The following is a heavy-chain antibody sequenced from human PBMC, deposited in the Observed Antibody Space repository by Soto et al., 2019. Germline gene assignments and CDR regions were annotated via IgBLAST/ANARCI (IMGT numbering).Heavy chain of an antibody. Sequence: SETLSLTCTVSVGSISSYYWSLIRQPPGKGLECIWYIYYSGSTNYNPSLKSRVTISVDTSKNQFSLKLSSVTAADTAVYYCARDKTGTTFGWFEPWGQGTLVTLSS. CDR1: VGSISSYY. V-gene: IGHV4-59*01. CDR2: IYYSGST. J-gene: IGHJ5*02. D-gene: IGHD1-7*01. CDR3: ARDKTGTTFGWFEP.